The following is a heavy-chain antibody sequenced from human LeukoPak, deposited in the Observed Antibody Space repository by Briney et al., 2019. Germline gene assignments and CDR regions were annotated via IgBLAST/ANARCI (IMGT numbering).Heavy chain of an antibody. CDR1: GYTFTSYD. J-gene: IGHJ4*02. Sequence: GASVKVSCKASGYTFTSYDINWVRQATGQGLEWMGWMNPNSGNTGYAQKFQGRVTMTRNTSISTAYMELSSLRSEDTAVYYCMKGSSWYRMGGIEDFDYWGQGTLVTVSS. CDR3: MKGSSWYRMGGIEDFDY. V-gene: IGHV1-8*01. D-gene: IGHD6-13*01. CDR2: MNPNSGNT.